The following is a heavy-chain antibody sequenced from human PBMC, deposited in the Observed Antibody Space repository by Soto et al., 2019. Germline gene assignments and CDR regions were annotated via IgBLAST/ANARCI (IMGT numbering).Heavy chain of an antibody. V-gene: IGHV3-64*01. J-gene: IGHJ6*03. D-gene: IGHD6-6*01. Sequence: PGGSLRISFAASGFTLSGYAMYWVRQAPGKGLEYVSGISSNGVGTYYANSVQGRFTISRDNSKNTVYLQMGSLRPEEMAVYYCARRARPDFYYMDVWGKGTTVTVSS. CDR2: ISSNGVGT. CDR1: GFTLSGYA. CDR3: ARRARPDFYYMDV.